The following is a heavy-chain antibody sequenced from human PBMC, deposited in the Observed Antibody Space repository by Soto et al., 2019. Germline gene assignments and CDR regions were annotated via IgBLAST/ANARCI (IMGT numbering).Heavy chain of an antibody. Sequence: SETLSLTCTVSGGSMSSYYWTWIRQPAGKGLEWIGRVYSSGGTHYSPSLKSRVTISLDTSKNQFSLRLLSVTDADTAVYYCARGQRFSDWFDPWGQGNLVTVSS. CDR3: ARGQRFSDWFDP. CDR1: GGSMSSYY. D-gene: IGHD3-3*01. J-gene: IGHJ5*02. CDR2: VYSSGGT. V-gene: IGHV4-4*07.